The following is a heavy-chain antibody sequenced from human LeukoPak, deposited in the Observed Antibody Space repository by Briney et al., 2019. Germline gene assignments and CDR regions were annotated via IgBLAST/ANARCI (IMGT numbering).Heavy chain of an antibody. V-gene: IGHV3-7*01. J-gene: IGHJ4*02. Sequence: PGGSLRLSCAASGFTFSSYWMSWVRQAPGKGLEWVANIKEDGSENNYVDSVKGRFSISRANAENSMYLQMNSMSAADTAMYYCASGSYSFDYWGQGTLVTVSS. D-gene: IGHD1-26*01. CDR2: IKEDGSEN. CDR1: GFTFSSYW. CDR3: ASGSYSFDY.